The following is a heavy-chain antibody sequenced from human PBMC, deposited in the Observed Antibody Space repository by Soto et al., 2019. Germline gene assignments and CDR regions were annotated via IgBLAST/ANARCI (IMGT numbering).Heavy chain of an antibody. Sequence: QVQLVESGGGVVQPGRSLRLSCAASGFTFSSYGMHWVRQAPGKGLEWVAVIWDDGSNKYYADSVKGRFTISRDNSENTLYLQMNRLRAEDTAVYYCARDYDSSGYPKYYFDYWGQGTLVTVSS. CDR3: ARDYDSSGYPKYYFDY. J-gene: IGHJ4*02. D-gene: IGHD3-22*01. CDR2: IWDDGSNK. V-gene: IGHV3-33*01. CDR1: GFTFSSYG.